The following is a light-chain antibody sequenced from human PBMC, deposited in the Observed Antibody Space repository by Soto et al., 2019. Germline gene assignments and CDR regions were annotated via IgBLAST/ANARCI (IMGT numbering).Light chain of an antibody. CDR1: QDISIL. J-gene: IGKJ4*01. V-gene: IGKV1D-12*01. CDR3: QQADSFPLT. Sequence: DIQMTQSPSSVSASIGDTVTITCRASQDISILLAWYQQKPGRAPKLLIYGASTLESWVPSRFSGRGSGTDFTLTISSLQPEDFATYFCQQADSFPLTFGGGTKVEIE. CDR2: GAS.